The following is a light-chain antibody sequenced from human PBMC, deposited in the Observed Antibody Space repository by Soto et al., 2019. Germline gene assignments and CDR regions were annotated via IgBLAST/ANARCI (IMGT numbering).Light chain of an antibody. V-gene: IGKV3-11*01. Sequence: EIVLTQSPATLSLSPGERATLSCRASQSVSSYLAWYQQKPGQAPRLLIYDRSNRATGIPARFSGSGSGTDFTLTISSLEPEDFAVYYCQHRSNWPPITFGQGTRLEIK. J-gene: IGKJ5*01. CDR3: QHRSNWPPIT. CDR2: DRS. CDR1: QSVSSY.